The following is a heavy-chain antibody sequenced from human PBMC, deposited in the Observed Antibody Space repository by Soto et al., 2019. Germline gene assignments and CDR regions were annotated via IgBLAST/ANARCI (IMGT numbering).Heavy chain of an antibody. CDR1: GFTFSSYA. CDR3: AKVDGVLRYFDWLDLRYYFDY. V-gene: IGHV3-23*01. CDR2: ISGSGGST. J-gene: IGHJ4*02. D-gene: IGHD3-9*01. Sequence: EVQLLESGGGLVQPGGSLRLSCAASGFTFSSYAMSWVRQAPGKGLEWVSAISGSGGSTYYADSVKGRFTISRDNSKNTLYLQMNSLRAEDTAVYYCAKVDGVLRYFDWLDLRYYFDYWGQGTLVTVSS.